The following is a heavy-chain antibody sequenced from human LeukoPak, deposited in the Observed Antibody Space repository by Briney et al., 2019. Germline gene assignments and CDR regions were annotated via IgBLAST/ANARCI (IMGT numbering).Heavy chain of an antibody. V-gene: IGHV3-48*04. Sequence: GGSLRLSCAASGFTFSSYSMNWVRQAPGKGLEWVSYISSSSSTIYYADSVKGRFTISRDNAKNSLYLQMNSLRAEDTAVYYCARIKYSSSWYRGAFDIWGQGTMVTVSS. J-gene: IGHJ3*02. CDR1: GFTFSSYS. D-gene: IGHD6-13*01. CDR2: ISSSSSTI. CDR3: ARIKYSSSWYRGAFDI.